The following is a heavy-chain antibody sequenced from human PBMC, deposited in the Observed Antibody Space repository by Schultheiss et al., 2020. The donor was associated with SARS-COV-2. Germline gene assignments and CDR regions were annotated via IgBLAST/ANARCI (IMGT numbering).Heavy chain of an antibody. CDR1: GFTFSSYA. CDR3: TTLIRGSFDY. CDR2: IWYDGSNK. J-gene: IGHJ4*02. Sequence: GGSLRLSCAASGFTFSSYAMHWVRQAPGKGLEWVAVIWYDGSNKYYADSVKGRFTISRDNSKNTLYLQMNSLKTEDTAVYYCTTLIRGSFDYWGQGTLVTVSS. D-gene: IGHD3-10*01. V-gene: IGHV3-33*08.